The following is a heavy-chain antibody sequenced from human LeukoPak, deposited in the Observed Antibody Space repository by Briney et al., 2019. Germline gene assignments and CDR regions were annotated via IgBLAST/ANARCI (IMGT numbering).Heavy chain of an antibody. CDR3: ARDPGCSSTSCPRYYYYYMDV. CDR2: IIPIFGTA. CDR1: GYTFTSYY. J-gene: IGHJ6*03. Sequence: SVKVSCKASGYTFTSYYMHWVRQAPGQGLEWMGGIIPIFGTANYAQKFQGRVTITTDESTSTAYMELSSLRSEDTAVYYCARDPGCSSTSCPRYYYYYMDVWGKGTTVTVSS. D-gene: IGHD2-2*01. V-gene: IGHV1-69*05.